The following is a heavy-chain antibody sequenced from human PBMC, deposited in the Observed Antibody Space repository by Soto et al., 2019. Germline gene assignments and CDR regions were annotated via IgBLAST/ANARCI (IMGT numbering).Heavy chain of an antibody. V-gene: IGHV4-34*01. D-gene: IGHD6-25*01. Sequence: PSETLSLTCAVYGGSFSDYYWSWIRQPPGKGLEWNGENHHSGSTNYNPSLKSRVTISVDTSKNQVSLKLSSVTAADTAMYFCARQVSSAWPPYYYDMDVWGQGTTVS. CDR2: NHHSGST. CDR1: GGSFSDYY. CDR3: ARQVSSAWPPYYYDMDV. J-gene: IGHJ6*02.